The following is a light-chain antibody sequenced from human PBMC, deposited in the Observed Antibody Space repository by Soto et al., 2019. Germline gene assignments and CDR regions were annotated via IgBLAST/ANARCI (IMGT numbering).Light chain of an antibody. J-gene: IGKJ4*01. Sequence: DIRMTQSPSSLSASVGDRVTITCQASQDINNYLNWYQQKPGKAPKLLIFDAFKLDTGVPSRFSGGGSGTDFTFTITSLQPEDIATYFCQQYDSLPPTFGGGTRVEI. CDR2: DAF. CDR3: QQYDSLPPT. V-gene: IGKV1-33*01. CDR1: QDINNY.